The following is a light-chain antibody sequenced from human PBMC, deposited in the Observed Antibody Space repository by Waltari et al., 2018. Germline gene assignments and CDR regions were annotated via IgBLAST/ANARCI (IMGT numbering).Light chain of an antibody. V-gene: IGLV3-21*02. CDR3: QVWDSGSDHYV. CDR1: HIGSKN. CDR2: EDG. J-gene: IGLJ1*01. Sequence: SSVPPQPPSVPVAPGQTARLSCDGNHIGSKNVHGYQQKPGQAPQLVVYEDGHRPSGIPNRFSGSNSGNTATLTISGVDAGDEADYYCQVWDSGSDHYVFGTVTKVTVL.